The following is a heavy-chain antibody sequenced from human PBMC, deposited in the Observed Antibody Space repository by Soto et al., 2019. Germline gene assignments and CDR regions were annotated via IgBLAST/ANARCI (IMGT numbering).Heavy chain of an antibody. Sequence: GGSLRLSCAASGFTFDDYTMHWVRQAPGKGLEWVSLISWDGGSTYYADSVKVRFTISRDNSKNSLYLQMNSLRTEDTALYYCAKDITRGEGATRDYYGMDVWGQGTTVTVSS. CDR3: AKDITRGEGATRDYYGMDV. D-gene: IGHD1-26*01. CDR1: GFTFDDYT. J-gene: IGHJ6*02. V-gene: IGHV3-43*01. CDR2: ISWDGGST.